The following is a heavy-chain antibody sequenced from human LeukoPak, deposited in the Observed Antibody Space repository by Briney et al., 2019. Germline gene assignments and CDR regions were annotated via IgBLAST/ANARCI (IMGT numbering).Heavy chain of an antibody. CDR3: AADGPSYGNYYYYYYGMDV. V-gene: IGHV1-58*01. Sequence: SVKVSCKASGFTFTSSAVQWVRQARGQRLEWIGWIVVGGGNTNYAQKFQERVTITRDMSTSTAYMELSSLRSEDTAVYYCAADGPSYGNYYYYYYGMDVWGQGTTVTVSS. D-gene: IGHD5-18*01. CDR2: IVVGGGNT. CDR1: GFTFTSSA. J-gene: IGHJ6*02.